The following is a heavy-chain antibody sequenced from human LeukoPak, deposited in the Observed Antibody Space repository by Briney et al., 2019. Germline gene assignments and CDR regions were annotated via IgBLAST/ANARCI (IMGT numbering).Heavy chain of an antibody. Sequence: SQTLSLTCTVSSGSISSGDYYWSWIRQPPGKGLEWIGYIYYSGSTYYNPSLKSRVTISVDTSKNQFSLKLNSVTAADTAVYYCARGDSGYVDYWGQGTLVTVSS. CDR3: ARGDSGYVDY. D-gene: IGHD3-22*01. J-gene: IGHJ4*02. CDR1: SGSISSGDYY. CDR2: IYYSGST. V-gene: IGHV4-30-4*01.